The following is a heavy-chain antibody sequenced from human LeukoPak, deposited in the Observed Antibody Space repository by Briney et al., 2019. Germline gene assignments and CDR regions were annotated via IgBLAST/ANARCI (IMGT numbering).Heavy chain of an antibody. D-gene: IGHD6-19*01. Sequence: ASVKVSCKASGYTFTSYYMHWVRQAPGQGLEWMGIINPSGGATSYAQEFQGRVTMTRDTSISTAYMELSRLRSDDTAVYYCARVAAVAGYYYGMDVWGQGTTVTVSS. CDR1: GYTFTSYY. V-gene: IGHV1-46*01. CDR2: INPSGGAT. CDR3: ARVAAVAGYYYGMDV. J-gene: IGHJ6*02.